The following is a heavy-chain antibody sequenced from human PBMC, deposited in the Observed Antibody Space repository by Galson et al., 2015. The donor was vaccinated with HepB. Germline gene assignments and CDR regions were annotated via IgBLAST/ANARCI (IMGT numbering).Heavy chain of an antibody. CDR2: IRSKLYGGTA. CDR3: TREVERSGFYYFYYGMDV. CDR1: GLTFSDYA. Sequence: SLRLSCAGSGLTFSDYAMSWVRQAPGTGLEWVGLIRSKLYGGTAEYAASVKGRFTISRDDSKSIAYLQMNSLKTEDTAVYYCTREVERSGFYYFYYGMDVWGQGTTVTVSS. J-gene: IGHJ6*02. D-gene: IGHD1-26*01. V-gene: IGHV3-49*04.